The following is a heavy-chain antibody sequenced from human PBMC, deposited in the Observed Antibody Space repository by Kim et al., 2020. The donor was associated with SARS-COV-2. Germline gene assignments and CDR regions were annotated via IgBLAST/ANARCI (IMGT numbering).Heavy chain of an antibody. V-gene: IGHV3-30*18. CDR3: AKDMGIAVAGTVLYYGMEV. CDR2: ISYDGSNK. CDR1: GFTFSSYG. Sequence: GGSLRLSCAASGFTFSSYGMHWVRQAPGKGLEWVAVISYDGSNKYYADSVKGRFTISRDNSKNTLYLQMNSLRAEDTAVYYCAKDMGIAVAGTVLYYGMEVWGRGTTVTVSS. J-gene: IGHJ6*02. D-gene: IGHD6-19*01.